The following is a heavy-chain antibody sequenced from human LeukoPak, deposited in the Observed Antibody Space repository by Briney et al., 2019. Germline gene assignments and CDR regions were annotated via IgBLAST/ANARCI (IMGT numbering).Heavy chain of an antibody. D-gene: IGHD1-1*01. CDR1: GFTFSNSA. J-gene: IGHJ4*02. CDR2: ISRGGGST. Sequence: GGSLRLSCAASGFTFSNSAMCWVRQAPGKGLEWVSGISRGGGSTYYAASVKGRFTISRDTSIDTLYLQMNSLRAEDTAVYYCAKEVRPNDYWGQGTLVTVSS. CDR3: AKEVRPNDY. V-gene: IGHV3-23*01.